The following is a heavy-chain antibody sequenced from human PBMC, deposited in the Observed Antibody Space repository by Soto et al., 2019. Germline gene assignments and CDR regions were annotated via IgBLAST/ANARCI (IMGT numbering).Heavy chain of an antibody. CDR3: AKGASLDGLPYPPLNWFDP. V-gene: IGHV3-23*01. D-gene: IGHD2-2*02. J-gene: IGHJ5*02. Sequence: GGSLRLSCAASGFTFSSYAMSWVRQAPGKGLEWVSAISGSGGSTYYADSVKGRFTISRDNSKNTLYLQMNSLRAEDTAVYSCAKGASLDGLPYPPLNWFDPWGQGTLVTVSS. CDR1: GFTFSSYA. CDR2: ISGSGGST.